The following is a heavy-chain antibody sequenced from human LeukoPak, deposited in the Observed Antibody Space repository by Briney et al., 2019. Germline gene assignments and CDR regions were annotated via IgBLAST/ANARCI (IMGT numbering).Heavy chain of an antibody. Sequence: GGSLRLSCAASGFTFSSYDLSWVRQAPGKGLECVSAIRRGVGSTYYADSMKGRFTISRDNSKNTLYLQMNNLRADDTAVYYCAKKGQADDNGKPDWGQGTLVTVSS. D-gene: IGHD1-1*01. CDR1: GFTFSSYD. CDR2: IRRGVGST. V-gene: IGHV3-23*01. J-gene: IGHJ4*02. CDR3: AKKGQADDNGKPD.